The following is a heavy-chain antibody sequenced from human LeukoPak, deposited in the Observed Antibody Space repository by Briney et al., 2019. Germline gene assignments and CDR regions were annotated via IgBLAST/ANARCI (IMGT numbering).Heavy chain of an antibody. CDR1: GYTLTELS. V-gene: IGHV1-24*01. Sequence: APVKVSCKVSGYTLTELSMHWERQAPGKGLEWMGGFDPEDGETIYAQKFQGRVTMTEDTSTDTAYMELSSLRSEDTAVYYCATRQSSGWPGGAFDIWGQGTMVTVSS. CDR3: ATRQSSGWPGGAFDI. D-gene: IGHD6-19*01. J-gene: IGHJ3*02. CDR2: FDPEDGET.